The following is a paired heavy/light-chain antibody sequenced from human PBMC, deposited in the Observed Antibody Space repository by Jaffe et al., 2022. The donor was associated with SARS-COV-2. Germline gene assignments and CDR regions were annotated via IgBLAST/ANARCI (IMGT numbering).Light chain of an antibody. J-gene: IGKJ3*01. Sequence: DIQMTQSPSSLSASVGDRVTITCRASQGISNYLAWYQQKPGKVPKLLIYATSTLQSGVPSRFSGSGSGADFTLTISSLQPEDVAIYYCQKYNSAPFTFGPGTKVDIK. CDR2: ATS. CDR1: QGISNY. CDR3: QKYNSAPFT. V-gene: IGKV1-27*01.
Heavy chain of an antibody. V-gene: IGHV4-59*01. D-gene: IGHD4-4*01. CDR1: GGSISSDY. CDR3: ARSYSNWLYYFKY. J-gene: IGHJ4*02. CDR2: ISYSGST. Sequence: QVQLQESGPGLVKPSETLSLTCTVSGGSISSDYWNWIRQPPGKGLEWIGYISYSGSTNYNPSLKSRVTISVDTSKNQFSLKLRSVTAADTAVYYCARSYSNWLYYFKYWGQGTVVTVSS.